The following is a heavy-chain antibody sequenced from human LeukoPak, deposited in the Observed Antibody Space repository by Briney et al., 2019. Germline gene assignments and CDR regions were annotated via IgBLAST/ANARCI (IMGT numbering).Heavy chain of an antibody. Sequence: SETLSLTCTVSGYSISSGYYWGWIRQPPGKGLEWIGSIYHSGSTYYNPSLKSRVTISVDTAKNQFSLKLSSVTAADTAVYYCARDATAGYSLSWWGQGTLVTVSS. CDR3: ARDATAGYSLSW. D-gene: IGHD6-13*01. CDR2: IYHSGST. J-gene: IGHJ4*02. V-gene: IGHV4-38-2*02. CDR1: GYSISSGYY.